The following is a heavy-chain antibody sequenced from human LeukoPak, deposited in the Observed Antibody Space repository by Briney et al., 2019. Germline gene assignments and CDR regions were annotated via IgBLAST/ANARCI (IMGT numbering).Heavy chain of an antibody. Sequence: SETLSLTCTVSGGSISSSSYYRGWLRQPPGKGLEWIGSIYYSGSTYYNPSLRSRVTISVDTSKNQFSLKLSSVTAADTAVYYCARHHSGGWFDLWGQGTLVTVSS. D-gene: IGHD4-23*01. V-gene: IGHV4-39*01. CDR1: GGSISSSSYY. CDR2: IYYSGST. J-gene: IGHJ5*02. CDR3: ARHHSGGWFDL.